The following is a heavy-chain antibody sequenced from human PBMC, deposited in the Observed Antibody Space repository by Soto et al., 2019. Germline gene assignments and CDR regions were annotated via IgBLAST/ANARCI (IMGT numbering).Heavy chain of an antibody. D-gene: IGHD5-12*01. CDR1: GFIFSTYA. CDR3: AKTPRGGGYGDWYFDF. V-gene: IGHV3-23*01. Sequence: EVQLLESGGGLVQPGGSLRLSCAASGFIFSTYAMTWVRLAPGRGLEWVSGINPSGGTTYYADSVKGRFTISRDNSKNMLYLQMNSLRAEDTAIYYCAKTPRGGGYGDWYFDFWGRGTLVTVSS. J-gene: IGHJ2*01. CDR2: INPSGGTT.